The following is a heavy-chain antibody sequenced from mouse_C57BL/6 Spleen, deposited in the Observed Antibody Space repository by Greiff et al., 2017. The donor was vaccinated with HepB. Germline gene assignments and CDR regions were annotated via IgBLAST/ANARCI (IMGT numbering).Heavy chain of an antibody. CDR2: INPNNGGT. CDR1: GYTFTDYY. Sequence: EVQLQQSGPELVKPGASVKISCKASGYTFTDYYMNWVKQSHGKSLEWIGDINPNNGGTSYNQKFKGKATLTVDMSSSTAYMELRSLTSEDSAVYYCAISPHYYGSSYVNAMDYWGQGTSVTVSS. CDR3: AISPHYYGSSYVNAMDY. D-gene: IGHD1-1*01. V-gene: IGHV1-26*01. J-gene: IGHJ4*01.